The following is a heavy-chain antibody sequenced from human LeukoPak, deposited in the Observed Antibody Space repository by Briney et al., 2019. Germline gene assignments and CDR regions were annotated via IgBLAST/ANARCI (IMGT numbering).Heavy chain of an antibody. D-gene: IGHD5-12*01. CDR2: ISGSGGSK. CDR1: GFTFSSYA. Sequence: GGSLRLSCAASGFTFSSYAMSWVRQAPGKGLEWVSAISGSGGSKYYADSVRGRFTISRDDSKNTVYLQMNSLRAEDTAMYYCARDDGGVATGQFGYWGQGSLVTVSS. J-gene: IGHJ4*02. CDR3: ARDDGGVATGQFGY. V-gene: IGHV3-23*01.